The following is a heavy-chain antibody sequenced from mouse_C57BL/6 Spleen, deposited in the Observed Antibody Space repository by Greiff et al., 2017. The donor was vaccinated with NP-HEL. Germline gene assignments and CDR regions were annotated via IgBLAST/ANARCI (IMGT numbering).Heavy chain of an antibody. J-gene: IGHJ2*01. D-gene: IGHD1-1*01. CDR2: TNPTNGRT. CDR3: ARSKKIVATYFDY. V-gene: IGHV1S81*02. CDR1: GYTFTSYW. Sequence: VQLQQSGAELVKAGASVKMSCKASGYTFTSYWMHWVKQRLGQGLEWFAETNPTNGRTYYNEKFKSKVTLTVDKSSSTAYMLLSGTTFEDSAVYYCARSKKIVATYFDYWGQGTTLTVSS.